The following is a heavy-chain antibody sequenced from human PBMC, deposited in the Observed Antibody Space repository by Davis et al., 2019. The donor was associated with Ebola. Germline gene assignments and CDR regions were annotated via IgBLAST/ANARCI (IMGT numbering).Heavy chain of an antibody. J-gene: IGHJ3*02. CDR3: ARDPDNYDILTGYYWQDAFDI. CDR2: ISSSSSTI. CDR1: GFTFSSYS. Sequence: GGSLRLSCAASGFTFSSYSMNWVRQAPGKGLEWVSYISSSSSTIYYADSVKGRFTISRDNAKNSLYLQMNSLRDEDTAVYYCARDPDNYDILTGYYWQDAFDIWGQGTMVTVSS. D-gene: IGHD3-9*01. V-gene: IGHV3-48*02.